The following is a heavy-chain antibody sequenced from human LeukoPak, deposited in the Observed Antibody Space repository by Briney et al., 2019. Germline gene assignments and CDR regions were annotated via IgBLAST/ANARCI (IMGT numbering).Heavy chain of an antibody. CDR1: EFPFNSYA. Sequence: GGSLRLSCAASEFPFNSYAMNWVRQAPGKGLEWVAIISFDGSHKDCADSVKGRFTISRDNSKNTLYLQMNSLRRDDTALYYCARLNLRGIAVSGGYFDSWGQGTLVTVSS. V-gene: IGHV3-30*04. CDR2: ISFDGSHK. D-gene: IGHD6-19*01. CDR3: ARLNLRGIAVSGGYFDS. J-gene: IGHJ4*02.